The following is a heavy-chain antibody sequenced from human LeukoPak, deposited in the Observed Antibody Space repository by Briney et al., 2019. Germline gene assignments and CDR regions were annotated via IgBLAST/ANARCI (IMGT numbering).Heavy chain of an antibody. CDR3: AKDQPEAYFDY. CDR2: IRSDGSIE. D-gene: IGHD1-14*01. Sequence: GRSLRLSCAASGFTFSSCGMHWVRQAPGKGLEWVSFIRSDGSIEYYADSVKGRFTISRDNAKNTVYLQMNSLRAEDAALYYCAKDQPEAYFDYWGQGTLVTVSS. V-gene: IGHV3-30*02. CDR1: GFTFSSCG. J-gene: IGHJ4*02.